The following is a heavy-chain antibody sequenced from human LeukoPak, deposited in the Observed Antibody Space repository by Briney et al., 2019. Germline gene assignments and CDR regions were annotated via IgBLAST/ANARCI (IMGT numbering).Heavy chain of an antibody. Sequence: QTLSLTCAISGDSAFSNSAAWNWIRQSPSRGLEWLGRTYYRSKLYNDYAVSVKSRITINPDTSKNQFSLQLNSVTPEDTAVYYCARSPPSWGSDYFDYWGQGTLVTVSS. CDR3: ARSPPSWGSDYFDY. J-gene: IGHJ4*02. CDR2: TYYRSKLYN. V-gene: IGHV6-1*01. CDR1: GDSAFSNSAA. D-gene: IGHD7-27*01.